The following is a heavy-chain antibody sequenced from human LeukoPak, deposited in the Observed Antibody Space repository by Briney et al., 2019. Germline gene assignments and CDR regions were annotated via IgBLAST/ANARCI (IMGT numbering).Heavy chain of an antibody. Sequence: GGSLRLSCGASGFTFSNYAMSWVRQAPGKGLEWVSTSSGNGGSTYYGDSVKGRFTISRDNAKNSLYLQMNSLRAEDTAVYYCARDLEGSGSFYRPSYDYWGQGTLVTVSS. D-gene: IGHD3-10*01. J-gene: IGHJ4*02. CDR1: GFTFSNYA. CDR2: SSGNGGST. V-gene: IGHV3-23*01. CDR3: ARDLEGSGSFYRPSYDY.